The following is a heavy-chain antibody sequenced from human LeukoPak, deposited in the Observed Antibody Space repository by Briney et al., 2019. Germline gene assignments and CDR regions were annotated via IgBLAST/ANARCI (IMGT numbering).Heavy chain of an antibody. CDR2: INPSGGST. CDR3: ARDSSGWSSVRFPSDY. D-gene: IGHD6-19*01. CDR1: GYTFTSYY. J-gene: IGHJ4*02. V-gene: IGHV1-46*01. Sequence: ASVKVSCKASGYTFTSYYMHWVRQAPGQGLEWMGIINPSGGSTSYAQKFQGRVTMTRDTSTSTVYMELSSLRSEDTAVYYCARDSSGWSSVRFPSDYWGQGTLVTVSS.